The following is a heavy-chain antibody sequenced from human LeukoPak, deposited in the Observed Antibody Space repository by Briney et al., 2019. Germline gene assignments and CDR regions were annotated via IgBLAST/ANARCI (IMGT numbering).Heavy chain of an antibody. CDR2: ISSSSYI. CDR1: GFTFSSYS. D-gene: IGHD3-3*01. V-gene: IGHV3-21*01. J-gene: IGHJ5*02. CDR3: ARDSVLRFLEWRPFDP. Sequence: GGSLRLSCAASGFTFSSYSMNWVRQAPGKGLEWVSSISSSSYIYYADSVKGRFTISRDNAKNSLYLQMNSLRAEDTAVYYCARDSVLRFLEWRPFDPWGQGTLVTVSS.